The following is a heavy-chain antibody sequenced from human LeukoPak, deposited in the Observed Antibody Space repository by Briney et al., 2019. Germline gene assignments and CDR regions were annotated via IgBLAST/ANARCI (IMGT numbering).Heavy chain of an antibody. Sequence: SETLSLTCTVSGGSISSSSYYWGWIRQPPGKGLEWIAYIYYSGGTNYNPSLKSRVTISVDTSNNQFSLILTSVAAADTAVYYCARRGGYDNFYFDYWGQETLVTVSS. CDR3: ARRGGYDNFYFDY. D-gene: IGHD5-12*01. CDR2: IYYSGGT. CDR1: GGSISSSSYY. V-gene: IGHV4-61*05. J-gene: IGHJ4*02.